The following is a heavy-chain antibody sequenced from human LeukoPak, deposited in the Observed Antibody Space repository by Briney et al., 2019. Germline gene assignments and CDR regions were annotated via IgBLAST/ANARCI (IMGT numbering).Heavy chain of an antibody. D-gene: IGHD6-19*01. J-gene: IGHJ4*02. CDR1: GFTFSGYA. V-gene: IGHV3-23*01. Sequence: GGSLRLSCAASGFTFSGYAMYLVRQAPGKGLEWVSGIFGSGGSTHYADSVKGRFTISRDNSKNTVYLQMNSLRAEDTAVYYCAKTTTGYSSGRYPGWPVDYWGQGTLVTVSS. CDR3: AKTTTGYSSGRYPGWPVDY. CDR2: IFGSGGST.